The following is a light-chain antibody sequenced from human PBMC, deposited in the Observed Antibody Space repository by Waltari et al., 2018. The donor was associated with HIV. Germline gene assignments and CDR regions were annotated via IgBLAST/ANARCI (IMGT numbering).Light chain of an antibody. CDR3: TSYTSRDTLV. Sequence: QSALTQPASVSGSPGPSITISCTGTRRDVGGSHFVSWYHPNPGKAPKLMISEVSSRPSGVSNRFSGSKSGNTASLTISGLQAEDEADYYCTSYTSRDTLVFGGGTKLTVL. CDR2: EVS. V-gene: IGLV2-14*01. J-gene: IGLJ3*02. CDR1: RRDVGGSHF.